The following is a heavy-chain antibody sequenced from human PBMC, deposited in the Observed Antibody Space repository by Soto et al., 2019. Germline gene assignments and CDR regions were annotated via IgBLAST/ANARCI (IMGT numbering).Heavy chain of an antibody. J-gene: IGHJ4*02. CDR1: GGSISSYY. Sequence: SETLSLTCTVSGGSISSYYWSWIRQPPGKGLEWIGYIYYSGSTNYNPSLKSRLTITKDTSKNQVVLTMTNMDPVDTATYYCAHRRQDSSGLHNVWSQGTLVTVSS. CDR3: AHRRQDSSGLHNV. D-gene: IGHD3-22*01. V-gene: IGHV4-59*01. CDR2: IYYSGST.